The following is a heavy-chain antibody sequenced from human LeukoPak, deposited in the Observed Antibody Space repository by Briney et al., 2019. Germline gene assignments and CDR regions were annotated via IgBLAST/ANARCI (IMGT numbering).Heavy chain of an antibody. Sequence: PSETLSLTCAVYGGSFSGYYWSWTRQPPGKGLEWIGEINHSGSTNYNPSLKSRVTISVDTSKNQFSLKLNSVTAADTAVYYCARDDRSHDRFDYWGHGTLVTVSS. V-gene: IGHV4-34*01. J-gene: IGHJ4*01. D-gene: IGHD3-9*01. CDR2: INHSGST. CDR3: ARDDRSHDRFDY. CDR1: GGSFSGYY.